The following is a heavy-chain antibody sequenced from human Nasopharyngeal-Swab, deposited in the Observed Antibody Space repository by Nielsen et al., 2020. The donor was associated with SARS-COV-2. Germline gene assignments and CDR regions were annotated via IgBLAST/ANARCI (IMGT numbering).Heavy chain of an antibody. CDR3: ARDDTHIVVVAAWDYYGMDV. Sequence: GESLKISCAASGFTLSSYEMNWVRQAPGKGLEWVSYISSSGSTIYYADSAKGRFTISRDNAKNSLYLQMNSLRAEDTAVYYCARDDTHIVVVAAWDYYGMDVWGQGTTVTVSS. J-gene: IGHJ6*02. D-gene: IGHD2-21*02. CDR1: GFTLSSYE. CDR2: ISSSGSTI. V-gene: IGHV3-48*03.